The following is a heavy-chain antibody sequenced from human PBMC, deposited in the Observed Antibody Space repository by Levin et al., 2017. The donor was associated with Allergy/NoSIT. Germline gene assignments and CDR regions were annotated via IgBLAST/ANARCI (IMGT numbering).Heavy chain of an antibody. CDR1: GFTVSSNY. V-gene: IGHV3-53*01. CDR3: ASSRRYRGAFDI. Sequence: HTGGSLRLSCAASGFTVSSNYMSWVRQAPGKGLEWVSVIYSGGSTYYADSVKGRFTISRDNSKNTLYLQMNSLRAEDTAVYYCASSRRYRGAFDIWGQGTMVTVSS. D-gene: IGHD1-1*01. CDR2: IYSGGST. J-gene: IGHJ3*02.